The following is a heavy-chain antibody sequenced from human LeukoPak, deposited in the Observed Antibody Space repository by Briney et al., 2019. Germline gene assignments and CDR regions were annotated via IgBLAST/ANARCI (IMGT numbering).Heavy chain of an antibody. D-gene: IGHD1-26*01. CDR3: ARDTRTFDY. V-gene: IGHV3-7*01. CDR1: GFTFSNYR. CDR2: IKQDGSEK. J-gene: IGHJ4*02. Sequence: GGSLRLSCAASGFTFSNYRMNWVRQAPGKGLEWVANIKQDGSEKYYVDSVKGRFTISRDNAKNSLFLQMNSLRAEDTAVYYCARDTRTFDYWGQGTLVTVSS.